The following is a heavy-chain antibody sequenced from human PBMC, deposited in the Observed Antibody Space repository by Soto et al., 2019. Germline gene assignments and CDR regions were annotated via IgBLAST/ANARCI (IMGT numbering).Heavy chain of an antibody. CDR1: GFTFTSSA. CDR2: IVVGSGNT. CDR3: AAFFRSASGSYHFDY. D-gene: IGHD1-26*01. V-gene: IGHV1-58*01. Sequence: SVKVSCKASGFTFTSSAVQWVRQARGQRLEWIGWIVVGSGNTNYAQKFQERVTITRDMSTSTAYMELSSLRSEDTAVYYCAAFFRSASGSYHFDYWGQGTLVTVSS. J-gene: IGHJ4*02.